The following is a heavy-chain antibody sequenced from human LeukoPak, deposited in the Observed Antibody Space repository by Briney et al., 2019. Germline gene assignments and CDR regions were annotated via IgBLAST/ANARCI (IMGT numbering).Heavy chain of an antibody. J-gene: IGHJ4*02. D-gene: IGHD3-22*01. Sequence: SETLSLTCAVYGGSFSGYYWSWIRQPPGKGLEWIGEINHSGSTNYNPSLKSRVTISVDTSKNQFSLKLSSVTAADTAVYYCARGLAGGDSSGYIFDYWAQETLVTVSS. CDR1: GGSFSGYY. CDR3: ARGLAGGDSSGYIFDY. CDR2: INHSGST. V-gene: IGHV4-34*01.